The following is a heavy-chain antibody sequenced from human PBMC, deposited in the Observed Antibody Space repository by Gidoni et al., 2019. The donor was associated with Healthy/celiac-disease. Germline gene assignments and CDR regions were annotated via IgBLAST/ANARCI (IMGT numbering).Heavy chain of an antibody. Sequence: EVQLVESGGGLVQPGRSLRLSCAASGFTFDDYAMHWVRQAPGKGLGWVSGISWNSGSIGYADSVKGRFTISRDNAKNSLYLQMNSLRAEDTALYYCAKGVGSTPNNWFDPWGQGTLVTVSS. CDR1: GFTFDDYA. V-gene: IGHV3-9*01. CDR2: ISWNSGSI. CDR3: AKGVGSTPNNWFDP. J-gene: IGHJ5*02. D-gene: IGHD3-10*01.